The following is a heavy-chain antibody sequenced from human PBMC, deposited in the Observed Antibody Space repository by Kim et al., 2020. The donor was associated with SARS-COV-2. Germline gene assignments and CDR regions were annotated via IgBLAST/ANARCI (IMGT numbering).Heavy chain of an antibody. D-gene: IGHD3-10*01. CDR3: ARLSAGVTSRDY. Sequence: DCTVSVKTRRTIRQDTSKNQFSLQLNSSTPEDTAVYYCARLSAGVTSRDYWGQGTLVTVSS. V-gene: IGHV6-1*01. J-gene: IGHJ4*02.